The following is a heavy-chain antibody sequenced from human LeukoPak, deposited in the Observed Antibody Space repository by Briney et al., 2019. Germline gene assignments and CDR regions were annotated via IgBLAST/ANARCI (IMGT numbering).Heavy chain of an antibody. J-gene: IGHJ4*02. V-gene: IGHV4-34*01. CDR1: GGSFSGYY. D-gene: IGHD6-6*01. Sequence: PSETLSLTCGVYGGSFSGYYWSWIRQSPGKGLEWIGEINHSGSSNKNPSLKSRVTISVDTSKNQFSLKLSSVTAADTAVYYCARINSTLSYDYWGQGTLVTVSS. CDR3: ARINSTLSYDY. CDR2: INHSGSS.